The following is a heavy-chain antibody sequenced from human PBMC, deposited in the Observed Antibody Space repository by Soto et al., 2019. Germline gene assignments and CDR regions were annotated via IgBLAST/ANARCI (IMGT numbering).Heavy chain of an antibody. V-gene: IGHV2-5*01. CDR1: GFSLSTSGVG. CDR3: AHSQFDGSGPHEDWFNP. Sequence: CGPTLANPTHPLTLTCTLSGFSLSTSGVGVGWIRQPQGKALEWLALIYWNDDKRYSPSLKSRLNITKDTYKNQGVLTITNMDPVDTATYYCAHSQFDGSGPHEDWFNPWGQGTLVTVSS. J-gene: IGHJ5*02. D-gene: IGHD3-22*01. CDR2: IYWNDDK.